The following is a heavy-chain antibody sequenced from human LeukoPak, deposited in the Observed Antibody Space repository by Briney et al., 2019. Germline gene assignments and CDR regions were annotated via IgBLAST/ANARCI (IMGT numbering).Heavy chain of an antibody. D-gene: IGHD3-3*01. J-gene: IGHJ4*02. CDR3: ARSWGYDFWSGNLLDY. CDR2: IYYSGST. CDR1: GGSISSSSYY. Sequence: PSETLSLTCTVSGGSISSSSYYWGWIRQPPGKGLEWVGSIYYSGSTYYNPSLKSRVTMSIDMSKKQFSLNLSSVTAADTAVYYCARSWGYDFWSGNLLDYWSQGTLVTVSS. V-gene: IGHV4-39*07.